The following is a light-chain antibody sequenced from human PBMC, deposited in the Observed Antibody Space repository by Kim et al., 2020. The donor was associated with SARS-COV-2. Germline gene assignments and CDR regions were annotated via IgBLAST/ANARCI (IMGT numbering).Light chain of an antibody. CDR2: AAS. V-gene: IGKV1-39*01. CDR1: QSISSY. CDR3: QQSYSTPWT. Sequence: DIQMTQSPSSLSASVGYRVTITCRASQSISSYLNWYQQKPGKAPKLLIYAASSLQSGVPSRFSGSGSGTDFTRTISSMQPEDFATYYCQQSYSTPWTFRQGTKVDIK. J-gene: IGKJ1*01.